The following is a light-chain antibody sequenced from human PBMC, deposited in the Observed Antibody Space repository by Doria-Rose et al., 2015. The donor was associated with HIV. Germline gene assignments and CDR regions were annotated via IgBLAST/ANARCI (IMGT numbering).Light chain of an antibody. J-gene: IGKJ1*01. CDR2: DGS. CDR3: HQYGTSWT. CDR1: QSFSSTY. Sequence: EIVMTQSPGTLSLSPGERATLSCRASQSFSSTYLAWYQQKPGQAPSLLIYDGSTRATGIPDRFSASGSGTDFTLTINGLEPKDFALYYCHQYGTSWTFGQGTKVEI. V-gene: IGKV3-20*01.